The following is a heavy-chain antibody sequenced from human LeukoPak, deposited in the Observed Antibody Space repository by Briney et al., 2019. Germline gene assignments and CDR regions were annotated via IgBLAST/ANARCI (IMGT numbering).Heavy chain of an antibody. V-gene: IGHV4-4*07. D-gene: IGHD2-2*01. CDR3: ARVTTIYCSSTSCPDAFDI. Sequence: SETLSLTCTVSGGSISSYYWSWIRQPAGKGLEWIGRIYTSGGTNYNPSLKSRVTMSVDTSKNQFSLKLSSVTAADTAVYYCARVTTIYCSSTSCPDAFDIWGQGTMVTVSS. J-gene: IGHJ3*02. CDR1: GGSISSYY. CDR2: IYTSGGT.